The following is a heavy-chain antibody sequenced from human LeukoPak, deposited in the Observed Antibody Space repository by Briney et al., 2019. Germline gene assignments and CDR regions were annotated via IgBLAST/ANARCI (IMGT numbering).Heavy chain of an antibody. CDR2: IYPGDSDT. V-gene: IGHV5-51*01. Sequence: GESLKISCKDSGYSFTNYWIGWVRQMPGKGLEWMGIIYPGDSDTRYSPSFQGQVTISADMSISTAYLQWSSLKASDTAMYYCATSPAADRFDYWGQGTLVTVSS. CDR1: GYSFTNYW. J-gene: IGHJ4*02. CDR3: ATSPAADRFDY. D-gene: IGHD2-2*01.